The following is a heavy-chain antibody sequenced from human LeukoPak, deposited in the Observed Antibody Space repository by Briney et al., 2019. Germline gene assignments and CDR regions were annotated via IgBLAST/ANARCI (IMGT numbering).Heavy chain of an antibody. D-gene: IGHD6-6*01. CDR1: GGSISSSSYY. Sequence: SETLSLTCTVSGGSISSSSYYWGWIRQPPGKGLEWIGSIYYSGSTYYNPSLKSRVTISVDTSKNQFSLKLSSVTAADTAVYYCARHPVPGGIAARPGYFDYWGQGTLVTVSS. CDR2: IYYSGST. CDR3: ARHPVPGGIAARPGYFDY. V-gene: IGHV4-39*01. J-gene: IGHJ4*02.